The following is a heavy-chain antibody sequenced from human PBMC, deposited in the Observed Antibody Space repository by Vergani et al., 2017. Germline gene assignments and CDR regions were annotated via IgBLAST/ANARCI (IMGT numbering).Heavy chain of an antibody. CDR2: INPSGGST. Sequence: QVQLVQSGAEVKKPGASVKVSCKASGYTFTSYGISWVRQAPGQGLEWMGIINPSGGSTSYAQKFQGRVTMTRDTSTSTVYMELSSLRSEDTAVYYCAISGSRFDYWGQGTLVTVSS. CDR3: AISGSRFDY. V-gene: IGHV1-46*01. D-gene: IGHD3-10*01. CDR1: GYTFTSYG. J-gene: IGHJ4*02.